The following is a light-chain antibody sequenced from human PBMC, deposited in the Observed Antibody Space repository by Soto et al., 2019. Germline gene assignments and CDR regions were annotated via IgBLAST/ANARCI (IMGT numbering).Light chain of an antibody. CDR1: QSISIG. CDR2: VAS. CDR3: QQYNKCPLIT. V-gene: IGKV3D-15*01. Sequence: EIVMTQSPATLSVSPGETATLSCRASQSISIGLAWYRQKPGQAPRLLIYVASTRATGTPARFSGSESGTEFTHTISSLQSEDFALYYCQQYNKCPLITIGQGTRLEIK. J-gene: IGKJ5*01.